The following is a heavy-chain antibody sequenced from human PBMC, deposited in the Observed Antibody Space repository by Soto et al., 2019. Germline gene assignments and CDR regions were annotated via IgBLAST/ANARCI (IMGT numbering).Heavy chain of an antibody. CDR2: ISSSSSYI. J-gene: IGHJ6*02. Sequence: GGSLRLSCAASGFTFSSYSMNWVRQAPGKGLEWVSSISSSSSYIYYADSVKGRFTISRDNAKNSLYLQMNSLRAEDTAVYYCARDCSSTSCYYYYGMDVWGQVTTVTVSS. CDR3: ARDCSSTSCYYYYGMDV. D-gene: IGHD2-2*01. CDR1: GFTFSSYS. V-gene: IGHV3-21*01.